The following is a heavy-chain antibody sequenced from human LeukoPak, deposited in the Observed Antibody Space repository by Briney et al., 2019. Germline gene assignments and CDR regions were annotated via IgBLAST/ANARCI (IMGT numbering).Heavy chain of an antibody. D-gene: IGHD6-19*01. CDR3: ASHIAVAGTLDY. Sequence: SVKVSCKASGRTFSSYAISWVRQAPGQGLEWMGGIIPIFGTANYAQKFQGRVTITTDESTSTAYMELSSLRSGDTAVYYCASHIAVAGTLDYWGQGTLVTVSS. V-gene: IGHV1-69*05. J-gene: IGHJ4*02. CDR1: GRTFSSYA. CDR2: IIPIFGTA.